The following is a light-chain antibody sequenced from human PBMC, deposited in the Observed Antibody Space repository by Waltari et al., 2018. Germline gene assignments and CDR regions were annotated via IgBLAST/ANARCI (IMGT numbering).Light chain of an antibody. CDR1: QSISSY. Sequence: EIVLTQSPATLSLSPGERATLSCRASQSISSYLAWYQQKPGQAPKLLIYDASNRATGIPARFSGSGSWTDFTLTITSLEPEDFAFYYCQQRSSLPITFGQGTRLDIK. CDR2: DAS. CDR3: QQRSSLPIT. J-gene: IGKJ5*01. V-gene: IGKV3-11*01.